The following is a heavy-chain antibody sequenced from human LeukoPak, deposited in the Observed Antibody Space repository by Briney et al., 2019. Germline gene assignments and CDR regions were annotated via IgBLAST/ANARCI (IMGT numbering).Heavy chain of an antibody. CDR1: GFTFSSYA. CDR3: AKKASDTSCFDY. Sequence: GGSLGLSFAASGFTFSSYAMSWVRRAPGKGLGWVSAISGSGGSTYYADSVKGRFTISRDNSKNTLYLQMNSLRAEDTAVYYCAKKASDTSCFDYWGQGTLVTVSS. J-gene: IGHJ4*02. V-gene: IGHV3-23*01. CDR2: ISGSGGST. D-gene: IGHD2-2*01.